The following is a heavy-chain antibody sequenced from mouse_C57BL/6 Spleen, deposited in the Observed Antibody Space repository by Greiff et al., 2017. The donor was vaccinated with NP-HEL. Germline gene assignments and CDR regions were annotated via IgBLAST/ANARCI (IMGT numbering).Heavy chain of an antibody. D-gene: IGHD2-4*01. CDR3: ARWGLPHYFDY. Sequence: VKLQQPGAELVMPGASVKLSCKASGYTFTSYWMHWVKQRPGQGLEWIGEIDPSDSYTNYNQKFKGKSTLTVDKSSSTAYMQLSSLTSEDSAVYYCARWGLPHYFDYWGQGTTLTVSS. V-gene: IGHV1-69*01. CDR2: IDPSDSYT. CDR1: GYTFTSYW. J-gene: IGHJ2*01.